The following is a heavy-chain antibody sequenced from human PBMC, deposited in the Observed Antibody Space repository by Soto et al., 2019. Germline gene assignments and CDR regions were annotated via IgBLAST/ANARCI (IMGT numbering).Heavy chain of an antibody. Sequence: SVKVSCKASGGTFSSYTISWVRQAPGQGLEWMGRIIPILGIANYAQKFQGRVTITADKSTSTAYMELSSLRSEDTAVYYCARDSYIRPDAFDIWGQGTMVTVSS. J-gene: IGHJ3*02. CDR2: IIPILGIA. CDR1: GGTFSSYT. CDR3: ARDSYIRPDAFDI. D-gene: IGHD1-26*01. V-gene: IGHV1-69*04.